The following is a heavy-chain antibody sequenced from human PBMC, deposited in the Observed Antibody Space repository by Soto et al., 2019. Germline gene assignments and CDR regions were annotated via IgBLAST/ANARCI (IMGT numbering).Heavy chain of an antibody. V-gene: IGHV1-46*01. CDR3: ARGSSLMITFGGVIGLFDY. CDR1: GYTFTSYY. CDR2: INPSGGST. D-gene: IGHD3-16*02. Sequence: QVQLVQSGAEVKKPGASVKVSCKASGYTFTSYYMHWVRQAPGQGLEWMGIINPSGGSTSYAQKFQGRVTMTRDTSTSTGYMELSSLRSEDTAVYYCARGSSLMITFGGVIGLFDYWGQGTLVTVSS. J-gene: IGHJ4*02.